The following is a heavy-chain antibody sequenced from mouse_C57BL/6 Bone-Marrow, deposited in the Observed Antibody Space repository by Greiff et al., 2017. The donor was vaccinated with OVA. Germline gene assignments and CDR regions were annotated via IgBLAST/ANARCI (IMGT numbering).Heavy chain of an antibody. CDR2: ISSGGDYI. V-gene: IGHV5-9-1*02. CDR1: GFTFSSYA. D-gene: IGHD2-4*01. CDR3: TRGCYDYGYAMDD. J-gene: IGHJ4*01. Sequence: DVQLVESGEGLVKPGGSLKLSCAASGFTFSSYAMSWVRQTPEKRLEWVAYISSGGDYIYYADTVKGRFTISRDNARNTLYLQMSSLKSEDTARYYCTRGCYDYGYAMDDWGQGTSVTVSS.